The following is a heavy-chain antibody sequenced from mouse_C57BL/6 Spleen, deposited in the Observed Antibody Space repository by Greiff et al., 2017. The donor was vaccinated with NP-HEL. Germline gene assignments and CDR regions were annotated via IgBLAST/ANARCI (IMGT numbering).Heavy chain of an antibody. CDR2: IDPSDSYT. D-gene: IGHD1-1*01. V-gene: IGHV1-69*01. CDR1: GYTFTSYW. J-gene: IGHJ2*01. CDR3: ARALLTTVVARYYFDY. Sequence: VQLQQPGAELVMPGASVKLSCKASGYTFTSYWMPWVTQRPGQGLEWIGEIDPSDSYTNYNQKFKGKSTLTVDKSSSTAYMQLSSLTSEDSAVYYCARALLTTVVARYYFDYWGQGTTLTVSS.